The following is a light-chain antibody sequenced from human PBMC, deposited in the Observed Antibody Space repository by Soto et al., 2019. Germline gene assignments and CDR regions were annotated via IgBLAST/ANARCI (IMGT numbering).Light chain of an antibody. Sequence: QSVLTQPRSVSGSPGQSVTISCTGTSSDVGGYNYVSWYQQHPGKAPKLMIYDVSKRPSGVPDRFSGSKSGNTVSLTISGLQAEDEADYYCCSYAGSYPVVFGGGTKLTVL. CDR3: CSYAGSYPVV. J-gene: IGLJ2*01. CDR1: SSDVGGYNY. CDR2: DVS. V-gene: IGLV2-11*01.